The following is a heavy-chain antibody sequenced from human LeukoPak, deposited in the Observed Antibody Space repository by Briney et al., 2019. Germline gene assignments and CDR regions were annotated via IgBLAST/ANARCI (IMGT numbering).Heavy chain of an antibody. V-gene: IGHV4-4*07. CDR1: GGSISSYY. J-gene: IGHJ4*02. D-gene: IGHD3-3*01. Sequence: PLETLSLTCTVSGGSISSYYWSWIRQPAGKGLEWIGRIYTSGSTNYNPSLKSRVTMSVDTSKNQFSLKLSSVTAADTAVYYCARSLRSITIFGVVTSFDYWGQGTLVTVSS. CDR2: IYTSGST. CDR3: ARSLRSITIFGVVTSFDY.